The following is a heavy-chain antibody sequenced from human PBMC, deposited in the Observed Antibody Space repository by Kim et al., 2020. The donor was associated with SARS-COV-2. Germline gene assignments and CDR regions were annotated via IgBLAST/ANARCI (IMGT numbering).Heavy chain of an antibody. V-gene: IGHV1-2*02. CDR1: GYTFTGYY. CDR3: AKVRIEAAGRAFDI. J-gene: IGHJ3*02. Sequence: ASVKVSCKASGYTFTGYYIHWVRQAPGQGLEWMGWISPNTGDTNYARKFQGRVTMTRDTSINTAYMDLSRLTSDDMAMYYCAKVRIEAAGRAFDIWGQGTKVTVSS. CDR2: ISPNTGDT. D-gene: IGHD6-13*01.